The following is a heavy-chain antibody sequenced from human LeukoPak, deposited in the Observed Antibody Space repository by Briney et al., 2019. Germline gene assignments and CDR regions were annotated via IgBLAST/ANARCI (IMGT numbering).Heavy chain of an antibody. V-gene: IGHV1-18*01. D-gene: IGHD2-2*01. CDR3: ARDLGDIVVVPAATYYYYYMDV. CDR2: ISAYNGNT. Sequence: ASVKVSCKASGYTFTSYGISWVRQAPGQGLEWMGWISAYNGNTNYAQKLQGRVTMTQDTSTSTAYMELRSLRSDDTAVYYCARDLGDIVVVPAATYYYYYMDVWGKGTTVTVSS. J-gene: IGHJ6*03. CDR1: GYTFTSYG.